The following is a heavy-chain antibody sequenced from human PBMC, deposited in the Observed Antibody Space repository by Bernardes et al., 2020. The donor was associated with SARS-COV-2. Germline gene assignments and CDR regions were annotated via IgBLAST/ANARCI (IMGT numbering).Heavy chain of an antibody. CDR1: GDSINSASYR. CDR2: LSYGGNT. Sequence: SETLSLTCSVSGDSINSASYRWGWIRQAPGKGLEWIGSLSYGGNTYYTPSLRSRVTMSADTSISTAYMELSSLRADDTAVFYCARGPISSIDYWGQGSLVTVSS. D-gene: IGHD3-10*01. J-gene: IGHJ4*02. V-gene: IGHV4-39*02. CDR3: ARGPISSIDY.